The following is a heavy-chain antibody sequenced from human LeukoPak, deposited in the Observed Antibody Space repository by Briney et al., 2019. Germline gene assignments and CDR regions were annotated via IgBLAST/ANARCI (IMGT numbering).Heavy chain of an antibody. CDR1: GGSISNYY. CDR3: ATAPYEYIWGTYRTNWFDP. Sequence: SETLSLTCTVSGGSISNYYWSWIRQPPGKGLEWIGYSYYSGNTYYNPSLKSRVAISMDTSKNQFSLKLNSMTAADTAVYYCATAPYEYIWGTYRTNWFDPWGQGTLVTVSS. D-gene: IGHD3-16*02. V-gene: IGHV4-59*08. CDR2: SYYSGNT. J-gene: IGHJ5*02.